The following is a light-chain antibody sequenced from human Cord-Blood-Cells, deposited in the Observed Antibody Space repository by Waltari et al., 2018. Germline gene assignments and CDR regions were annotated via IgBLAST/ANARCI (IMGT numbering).Light chain of an antibody. J-gene: IGKJ2*01. CDR3: QQYNSYLT. CDR1: QSISSW. CDR2: DAS. V-gene: IGKV1-5*01. Sequence: DIQMTQSPSTLSASVGDRVTITCRASQSISSWLAWYQRKPGKAPKLLIYDASSLESGAPSRISGSGSATEFTLTISSLQPDDFATYYCQQYNSYLTFGQGTKLEIK.